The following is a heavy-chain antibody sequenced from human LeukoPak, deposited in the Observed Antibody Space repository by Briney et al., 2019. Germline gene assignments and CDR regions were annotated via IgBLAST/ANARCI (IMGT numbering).Heavy chain of an antibody. CDR1: GFTFSDYY. J-gene: IGHJ6*03. Sequence: GGSLRLSCAASGFTFSDYYMSWIRQAPGKGLEWVSYISSSGSTIYYADSVKGRFTISRDNAKNSLYLQMNSLRAEDTAVHYCARMTAGSYDFWSGPVDYMDVWGKGTTVTVSS. V-gene: IGHV3-11*04. CDR2: ISSSGSTI. D-gene: IGHD3-3*01. CDR3: ARMTAGSYDFWSGPVDYMDV.